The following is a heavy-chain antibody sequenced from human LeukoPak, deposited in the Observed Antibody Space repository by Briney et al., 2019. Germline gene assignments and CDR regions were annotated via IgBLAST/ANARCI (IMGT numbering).Heavy chain of an antibody. Sequence: SETLSLTCTVSGGSISSDGYYWSWIRQLPGKGLEWIGYIYHSGSTYYNPSLKSRITFSIDTSKNQFSLKLSSVTAADTAVYYCARAARSGSSVAFDIWGQGTMVTVSS. CDR2: IYHSGST. V-gene: IGHV4-31*03. D-gene: IGHD6-6*01. CDR1: GGSISSDGYY. J-gene: IGHJ3*02. CDR3: ARAARSGSSVAFDI.